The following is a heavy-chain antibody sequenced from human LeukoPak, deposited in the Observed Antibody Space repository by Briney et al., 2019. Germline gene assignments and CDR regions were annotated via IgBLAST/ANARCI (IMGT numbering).Heavy chain of an antibody. CDR3: ARDRDYYDSSGSHYFDY. D-gene: IGHD3-22*01. V-gene: IGHV1-69*13. Sequence: SVKVSCKASGGTFSSYAISWVRQAPGQGLEWMGGMIPIFGTANCAQKFQGRVTITADEFTSTAYMELSSLRSEDTAVYYCARDRDYYDSSGSHYFDYWGQGTLVTVSS. CDR2: MIPIFGTA. J-gene: IGHJ4*02. CDR1: GGTFSSYA.